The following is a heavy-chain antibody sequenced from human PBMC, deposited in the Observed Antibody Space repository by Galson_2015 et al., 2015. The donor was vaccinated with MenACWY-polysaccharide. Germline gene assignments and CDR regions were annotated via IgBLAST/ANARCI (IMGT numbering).Heavy chain of an antibody. J-gene: IGHJ6*02. V-gene: IGHV3-30*04. D-gene: IGHD2/OR15-2a*01. CDR1: GFTFSSYA. Sequence: SLRLSCAASGFTFSSYAMHWIRQAPGKGLEWVADISYDATNKYYAESVKGRFSISRDNSKNTLYVQMNDLRAEDTATYYCARDYFSRTRCDGLDVWAQGTTVTVSS. CDR3: ARDYFSRTRCDGLDV. CDR2: ISYDATNK.